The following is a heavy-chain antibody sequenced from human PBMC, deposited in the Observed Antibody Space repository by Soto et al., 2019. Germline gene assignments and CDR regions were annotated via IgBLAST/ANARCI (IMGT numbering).Heavy chain of an antibody. Sequence: QVQLVESGGGVVQPGRSLRLSCAASGFTFSSYAMHWVRQAPGKGLEWVAVISYDGSNKYYADSVKGRFTISRDNSKNTLYMQMNSLRAEDTAVYYCARVRDTAMVWCFGYWGQGTLVTVSS. CDR2: ISYDGSNK. D-gene: IGHD5-18*01. CDR3: ARVRDTAMVWCFGY. V-gene: IGHV3-30-3*01. J-gene: IGHJ4*02. CDR1: GFTFSSYA.